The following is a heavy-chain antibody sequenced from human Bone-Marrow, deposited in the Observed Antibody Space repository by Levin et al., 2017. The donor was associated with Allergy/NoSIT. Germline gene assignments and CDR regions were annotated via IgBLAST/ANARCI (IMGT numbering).Heavy chain of an antibody. CDR1: GFIFSTYS. V-gene: IGHV3-21*01. J-gene: IGHJ4*02. D-gene: IGHD2-8*01. CDR3: GTLGFARHCPTGICPKGD. Sequence: GGSLRLSCVTSGFIFSTYSMTWVRQAPGKGLEWVSAISSSRGNKNYADPVKGRFTIPRDKPKNPLYLQMNSLRAKATRVYNCGTLGFARHCPTGICPKGDRGQGPLVTVS. CDR2: ISSSRGNK.